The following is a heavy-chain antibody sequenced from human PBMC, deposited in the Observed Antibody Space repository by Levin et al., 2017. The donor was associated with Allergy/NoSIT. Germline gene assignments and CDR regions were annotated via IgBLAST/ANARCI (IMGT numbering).Heavy chain of an antibody. D-gene: IGHD6-19*01. Sequence: GGSLRLSCAASGFTFSSYEMNWVRQAPGKGLEWVSYISSSGSTIYYADSVKGRFTISRDNAKNSLYLQMNSLRAEDTAVYYCARDRRILAVASPSYAFDIWGQGTMVTVSS. CDR3: ARDRRILAVASPSYAFDI. CDR2: ISSSGSTI. J-gene: IGHJ3*02. V-gene: IGHV3-48*03. CDR1: GFTFSSYE.